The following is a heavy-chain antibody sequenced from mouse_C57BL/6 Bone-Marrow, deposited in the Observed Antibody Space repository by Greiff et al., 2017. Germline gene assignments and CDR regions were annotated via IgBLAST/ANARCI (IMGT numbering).Heavy chain of an antibody. CDR3: ARCEELRYYYAMDY. V-gene: IGHV1-64*01. CDR2: IHPNSGST. J-gene: IGHJ4*01. CDR1: GYTFTSYW. Sequence: VQLQQPGAELVKPGASVKLSCKASGYTFTSYWMHWVKQRPGQGLEWIGMIHPNSGSTNYNEKFKSKATLTVDKSSSTAYMQLSSLTSEDSAVYYWARCEELRYYYAMDYWGQGTSVTVSS.